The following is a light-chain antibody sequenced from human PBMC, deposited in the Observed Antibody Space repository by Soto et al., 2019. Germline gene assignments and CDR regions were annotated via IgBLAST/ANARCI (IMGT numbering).Light chain of an antibody. Sequence: QSALTQPASVSGSPGQSITISCTGTSSDVGSYNLVSWYQQHPGKAPKLMIYEGSKPPSGVSNRCSGSKSGNTASLTIAGLQAKDEADYYCCSYAGSSTFVFGTGTKVTV. CDR3: CSYAGSSTFV. CDR2: EGS. CDR1: SSDVGSYNL. J-gene: IGLJ1*01. V-gene: IGLV2-23*03.